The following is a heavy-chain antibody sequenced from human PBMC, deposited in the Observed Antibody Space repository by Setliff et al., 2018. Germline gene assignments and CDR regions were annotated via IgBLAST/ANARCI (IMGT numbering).Heavy chain of an antibody. D-gene: IGHD2-2*01. CDR1: GFTFSSYA. V-gene: IGHV3-23*01. J-gene: IGHJ4*02. CDR2: MSASGTST. CDR3: ASYCSSTSCPFDY. Sequence: GGSLRLSCATSGFTFSSYAMSWVRQAPGKGLEWVSAMSASGTSTYHADSVKGRFTISGDNSKNTLYLQMNSLRAEDTAVYYCASYCSSTSCPFDYWGQGTLVTVSS.